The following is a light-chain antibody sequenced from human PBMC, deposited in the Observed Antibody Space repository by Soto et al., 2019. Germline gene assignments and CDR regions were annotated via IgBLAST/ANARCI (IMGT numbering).Light chain of an antibody. CDR2: WAS. V-gene: IGKV4-1*01. Sequence: DIVMTQSPDSLAVSLGERATINCKSSQSVLYSSNNKNYLAWYQQKQGQPPKLLIYWASTRESGVPDRFSGSGSGTDFTLTISSLQAEDVAVYYCQQYYNIPFTFGPGTKVDIK. J-gene: IGKJ3*01. CDR1: QSVLYSSNNKNY. CDR3: QQYYNIPFT.